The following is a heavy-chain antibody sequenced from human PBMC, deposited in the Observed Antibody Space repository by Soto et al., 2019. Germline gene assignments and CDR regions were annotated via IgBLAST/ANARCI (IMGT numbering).Heavy chain of an antibody. D-gene: IGHD3-10*01. CDR1: GGTFSSYT. J-gene: IGHJ4*02. V-gene: IGHV1-69*02. Sequence: QVQLVQSGAEVKKPGSSVKVSCKASGGTFSSYTISWVRQAPGQGLEWMGRIIPILGIANYAQKFQGRVTVXAXKXXSPAYMALRSLRSEDTAVYYCCCDSGSGSYYHLDYWGQGTLVTVSS. CDR3: CCDSGSGSYYHLDY. CDR2: IIPILGIA.